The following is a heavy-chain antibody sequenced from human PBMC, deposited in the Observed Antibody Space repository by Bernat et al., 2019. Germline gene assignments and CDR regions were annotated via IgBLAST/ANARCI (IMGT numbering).Heavy chain of an antibody. CDR3: ARGNIGAAEYYYYGMDV. CDR1: GYTFTGYY. D-gene: IGHD6-13*01. J-gene: IGHJ6*02. CDR2: INPNSGGT. Sequence: QVQLVQSGAEVKKPGASVKVSCKASGYTFTGYYMHWVRQAPGQGLEWMGWINPNSGGTNYAQKFQGWVTMTRHTSSSTAYMELSRLRSDDTAVYYCARGNIGAAEYYYYGMDVWGQGTTVTVSS. V-gene: IGHV1-2*04.